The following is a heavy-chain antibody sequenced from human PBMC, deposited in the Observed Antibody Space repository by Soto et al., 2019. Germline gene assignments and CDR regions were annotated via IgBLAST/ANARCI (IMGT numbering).Heavy chain of an antibody. J-gene: IGHJ4*02. CDR3: ARGGLQGSGNHYNDN. CDR1: GFTFNSYW. CDR2: INPDGRST. V-gene: IGHV3-74*01. D-gene: IGHD3-10*01. Sequence: EVQLVESGGGLVQPGGSLRLSCAASGFTFNSYWMHWVRQAPGKGLVWVSRINPDGRSTNYADSVKGRFTISRDNAKNTLYLQMNSLSAEDTAVYHCARGGLQGSGNHYNDNWDQGTLVTVSS.